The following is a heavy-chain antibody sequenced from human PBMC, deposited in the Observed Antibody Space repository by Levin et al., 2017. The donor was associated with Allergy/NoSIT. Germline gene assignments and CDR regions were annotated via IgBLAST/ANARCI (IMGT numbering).Heavy chain of an antibody. CDR1: GFTFDDYA. CDR3: AKDKVSSSSYMDV. Sequence: GGSLRLSCAASGFTFDDYAMHWVRQAPGKGLEWVSGISWNSGSIGYADSVKGRFTISRDNAKNSLYLQMNSLRAEDTALYYCAKDKVSSSSYMDVWGKGTTVTVSS. V-gene: IGHV3-9*01. D-gene: IGHD6-6*01. J-gene: IGHJ6*03. CDR2: ISWNSGSI.